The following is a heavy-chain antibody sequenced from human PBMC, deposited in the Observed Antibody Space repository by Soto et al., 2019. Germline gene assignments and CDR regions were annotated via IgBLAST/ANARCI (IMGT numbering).Heavy chain of an antibody. CDR2: IYYSGST. J-gene: IGHJ6*02. CDR3: ARAVIRDWNDAGIGTYDYYYYGMDV. CDR1: GGSVSSGSYY. V-gene: IGHV4-61*01. Sequence: SETLSLTCTVSGGSVSSGSYYWSWIRQPPGKGLEWIGYIYYSGSTNYNPSLKSRVTISVDTSKNQFSLKLSSVTAADTAVYYCARAVIRDWNDAGIGTYDYYYYGMDVWGQGTTVTVSS. D-gene: IGHD1-1*01.